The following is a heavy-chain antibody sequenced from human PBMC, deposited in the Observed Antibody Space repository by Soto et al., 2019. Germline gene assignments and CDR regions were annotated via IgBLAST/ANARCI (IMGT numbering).Heavy chain of an antibody. V-gene: IGHV5-51*01. D-gene: IGHD3-22*01. CDR2: IYPGDSDT. CDR1: GSSFTSYW. Sequence: RGESLKISCEGSGSSFTSYWIGWVRQMPGKGLEWMGIIYPGDSDTRYSPSFQGQVTISADKSINTAYLQWSSLKASDTAMYYCARLYREYYDTSAYQYFDYWGQGTLVTVSS. CDR3: ARLYREYYDTSAYQYFDY. J-gene: IGHJ4*02.